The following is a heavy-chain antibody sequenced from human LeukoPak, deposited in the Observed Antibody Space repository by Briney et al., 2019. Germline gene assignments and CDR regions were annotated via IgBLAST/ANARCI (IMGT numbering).Heavy chain of an antibody. J-gene: IGHJ4*02. CDR1: GGSISSYY. CDR2: IYYSGST. Sequence: PSETLSLTCTVSGGSISSYYWSWIRQPSGKGLEWIGYIYYSGSTNYNPSLKSRVTISVDTSKNQFSLKLSSVTAADTAVYYCARVGWLQSADYWGQGTLVTVSS. D-gene: IGHD5-24*01. V-gene: IGHV4-59*01. CDR3: ARVGWLQSADY.